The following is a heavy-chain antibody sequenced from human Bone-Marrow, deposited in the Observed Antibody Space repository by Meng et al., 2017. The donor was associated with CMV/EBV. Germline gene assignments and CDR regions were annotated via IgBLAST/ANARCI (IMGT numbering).Heavy chain of an antibody. CDR2: ILYDGSRE. Sequence: CASSGFTFSNFGMHWVRQAPGKGLDWLAIILYDGSREFYADSVKGRFTISRDNSKNTLYLQMNSLRVEDTAVYYCAKDLAGGAADYWGLGTLVTVSS. J-gene: IGHJ4*01. CDR3: AKDLAGGAADY. CDR1: GFTFSNFG. V-gene: IGHV3-30*18. D-gene: IGHD2-21*01.